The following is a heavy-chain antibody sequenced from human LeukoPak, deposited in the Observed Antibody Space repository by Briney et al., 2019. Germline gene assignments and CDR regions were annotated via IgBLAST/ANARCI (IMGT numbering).Heavy chain of an antibody. J-gene: IGHJ4*02. Sequence: GGSLRLSCAASGFTFSSYGMHWVRQAPGKGLEWVAVICYDGSNRYYADSVKGRFTISRDNSKNTLYLQMNSLRAEDTAVYYCAKDQGYYDSSGYGPIAGYFDYWGQGTLVTVSS. V-gene: IGHV3-33*06. CDR2: ICYDGSNR. D-gene: IGHD3-22*01. CDR3: AKDQGYYDSSGYGPIAGYFDY. CDR1: GFTFSSYG.